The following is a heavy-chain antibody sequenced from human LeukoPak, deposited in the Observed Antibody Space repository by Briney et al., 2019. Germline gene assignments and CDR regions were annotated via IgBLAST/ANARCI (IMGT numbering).Heavy chain of an antibody. V-gene: IGHV3-48*01. D-gene: IGHD2-2*01. CDR3: ATGFWRCCSRDSCPLDI. CDR1: GFTFSSYS. CDR2: IISTGSTT. Sequence: GGSLRLSCAASGFTFSSYSMNWVRQAPGKGLEWISYIISTGSTTYYADSVKGRFTISRDTANNSLSLQMSSLRAEDPAVYDCATGFWRCCSRDSCPLDIWGGGTLVTVAS. J-gene: IGHJ4*02.